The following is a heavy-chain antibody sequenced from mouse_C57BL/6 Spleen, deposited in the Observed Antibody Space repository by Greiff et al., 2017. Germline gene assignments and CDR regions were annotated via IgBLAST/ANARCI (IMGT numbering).Heavy chain of an antibody. CDR2: IYPGDGDT. J-gene: IGHJ1*03. CDR1: GYAFSSYW. CDR3: AREDYYGSSYGYFDV. D-gene: IGHD1-1*01. Sequence: VKLMESGAELVKPGASVKISCKASGYAFSSYWMNWVKQRPGKGLEWIGQIYPGDGDTNYNGKFKGKATLTADKSSSTAYMQLSSLTSEDSAVYFCAREDYYGSSYGYFDVWGTGTTVTVSS. V-gene: IGHV1-80*01.